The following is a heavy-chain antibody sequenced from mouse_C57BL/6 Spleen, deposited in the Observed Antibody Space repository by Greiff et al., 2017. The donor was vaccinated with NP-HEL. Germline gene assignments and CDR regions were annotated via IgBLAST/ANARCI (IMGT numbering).Heavy chain of an antibody. CDR1: GYTFTSYW. D-gene: IGHD3-1*01. Sequence: QVQLQQSGAELVKPGASVKMSCKASGYTFTSYWITWVKQRPGQGLEWIGDIYPGSGSTNYNEKFKSKATLTVDTSSSTAYMQLSSLTSEDSAVYYWARSGGTEGDYFDYWGQGTTLTVSS. CDR2: IYPGSGST. V-gene: IGHV1-55*01. CDR3: ARSGGTEGDYFDY. J-gene: IGHJ2*01.